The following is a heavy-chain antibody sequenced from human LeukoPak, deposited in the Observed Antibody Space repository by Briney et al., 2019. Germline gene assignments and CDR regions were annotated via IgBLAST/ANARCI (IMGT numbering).Heavy chain of an antibody. CDR2: IWYDGSNK. V-gene: IGHV3-33*01. CDR1: GFTFSSYG. Sequence: GGSLRLSCAASGFTFSSYGMHWVRQAPGKGLEWVAVIWYDGSNKYYADSVKGRFTISRDNSKNTLYLQMNSLRAEDTAVYYCASSEFGSSWSLFDYWGQGTLVTVSS. CDR3: ASSEFGSSWSLFDY. J-gene: IGHJ4*02. D-gene: IGHD6-13*01.